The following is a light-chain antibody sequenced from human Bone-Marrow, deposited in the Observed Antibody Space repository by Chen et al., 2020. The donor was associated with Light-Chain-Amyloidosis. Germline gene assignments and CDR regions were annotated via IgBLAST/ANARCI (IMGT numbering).Light chain of an antibody. CDR3: QQYYSAPFT. CDR1: QSVLYSSNNKNY. J-gene: IGKJ3*01. CDR2: WAS. V-gene: IGKV4-1*01. Sequence: TQSPDSLAVSLGERATINCKSSQSVLYSSNNKNYLAWYQQKPGQPPKLLISWASTRESGVPDRFTGSGSGTDFTLTISSLQAEDVAVYYCQQYYSAPFTFGPGTKVNIK.